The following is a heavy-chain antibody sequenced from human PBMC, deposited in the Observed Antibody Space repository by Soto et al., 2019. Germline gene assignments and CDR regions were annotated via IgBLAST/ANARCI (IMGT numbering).Heavy chain of an antibody. CDR1: GFTFSSYW. CDR3: ARDRDCGGGGCYHYFDS. CDR2: IKQDESEK. Sequence: GGSLRLSCVGSGFTFSSYWMSWVRQAPGKGLEWVANIKQDESEKYSVDSVKGRFTISRDNAKNSLYLQMNSLRAEDTAVYYCARDRDCGGGGCYHYFDSWGQGTLVTVSS. V-gene: IGHV3-7*01. J-gene: IGHJ4*02. D-gene: IGHD2-15*01.